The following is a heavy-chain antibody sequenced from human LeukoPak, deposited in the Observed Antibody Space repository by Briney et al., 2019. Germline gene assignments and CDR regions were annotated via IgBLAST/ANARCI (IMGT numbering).Heavy chain of an antibody. CDR1: GFTVSSNY. D-gene: IGHD6-13*01. Sequence: GGSLRLSCAASGFTVSSNYMSWVRQAPGKGLEWVSVIYSGGSTYYAGSVKGRFTISRDNSKNTLYLQMNSLRAEDTAVYYCARGFGSSSWTFDYWGQGTLVTVSS. CDR2: IYSGGST. CDR3: ARGFGSSSWTFDY. V-gene: IGHV3-53*01. J-gene: IGHJ4*02.